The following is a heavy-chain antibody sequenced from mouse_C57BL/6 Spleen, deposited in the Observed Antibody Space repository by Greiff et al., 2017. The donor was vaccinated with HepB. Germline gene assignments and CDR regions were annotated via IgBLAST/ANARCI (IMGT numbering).Heavy chain of an antibody. D-gene: IGHD6-1*01. Sequence: EVQLQQSGPELVKPGASVKISCKASGYTFTDYYMNWVKQSHGKSLEWIGDINPNNGGTSYNQKFKGKATLTVDKSSSTAYMELRSLTSEDSAVYYCARVSSLGNYFDYWGQGTTLTVSS. CDR2: INPNNGGT. CDR3: ARVSSLGNYFDY. V-gene: IGHV1-26*01. CDR1: GYTFTDYY. J-gene: IGHJ2*01.